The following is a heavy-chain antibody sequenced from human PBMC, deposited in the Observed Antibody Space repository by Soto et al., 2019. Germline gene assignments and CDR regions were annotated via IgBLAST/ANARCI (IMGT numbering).Heavy chain of an antibody. CDR1: GFTFSSYS. CDR3: ARDDDSSGYYHFDY. CDR2: ISSSSSYL. D-gene: IGHD3-22*01. V-gene: IGHV3-21*01. J-gene: IGHJ4*02. Sequence: PGGSLRLSCAASGFTFSSYSMNWVRQAPGKGLEWVSSISSSSSYLYYADSVKGRFTISRDNAKNSLYLQMNSLRAEDTSVYYCARDDDSSGYYHFDYWGQGTLVTVSS.